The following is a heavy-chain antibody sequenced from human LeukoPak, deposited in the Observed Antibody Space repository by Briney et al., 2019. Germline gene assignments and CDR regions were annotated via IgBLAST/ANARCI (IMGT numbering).Heavy chain of an antibody. V-gene: IGHV1-46*01. Sequence: ASVKISCKASGYTFTRFFMYSVRQAPGQGPEWMGRIKVSGGATDYAQKFQARVTMTSHTSTNTVYMEMSNLRSDDTAVYYCAREGAPRQFPASEYLQPWGQGTLVIVSA. CDR2: IKVSGGAT. D-gene: IGHD2-2*01. CDR1: GYTFTRFF. J-gene: IGHJ1*01. CDR3: AREGAPRQFPASEYLQP.